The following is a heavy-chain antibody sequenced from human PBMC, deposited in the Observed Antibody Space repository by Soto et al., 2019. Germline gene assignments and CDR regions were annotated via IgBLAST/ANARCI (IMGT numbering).Heavy chain of an antibody. V-gene: IGHV1-2*02. CDR1: GYTFTGYY. CDR3: AREGDIVLMVYRNGMDV. Sequence: ASVKVSCKASGYTFTGYYMHWVRQAPGQGLEWMGWINPNSGGTNYAQKFQGRVTMTRDTSISTAYMELSRLRSDDTAVYYCAREGDIVLMVYRNGMDVWGQGTTVTVSS. J-gene: IGHJ6*02. CDR2: INPNSGGT. D-gene: IGHD2-8*01.